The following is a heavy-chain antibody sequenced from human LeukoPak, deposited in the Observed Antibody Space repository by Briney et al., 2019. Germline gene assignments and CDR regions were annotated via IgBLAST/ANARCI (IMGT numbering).Heavy chain of an antibody. CDR1: GFTVSSNY. CDR3: ARDEPGYGEFLLY. D-gene: IGHD3-10*01. J-gene: IGHJ4*02. CDR2: INEDGSMK. V-gene: IGHV3-7*01. Sequence: GGSLRLSCAASGFTVSSNYMSWVRQAPGKGLEWVANINEDGSMKTYVDSLKGRFTISRDNTKNSMYLQMNSLRAEDTAVYYCARDEPGYGEFLLYWGQGTLVTVSS.